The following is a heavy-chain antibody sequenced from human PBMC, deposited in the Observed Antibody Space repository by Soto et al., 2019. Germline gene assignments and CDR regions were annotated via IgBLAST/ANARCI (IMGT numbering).Heavy chain of an antibody. Sequence: QVQLQESGPGLVKPSQTLSLTCTVSGGSISSGGYYWSWIRQHPGKGLEWIGYIYYSGSTYYNPSLKSRVTISVDTSKNQFSLKLSSVTAADTAVYYCARAVATMVRGEPINWFDPWGQGTLVTVSS. CDR2: IYYSGST. CDR1: GGSISSGGYY. J-gene: IGHJ5*02. CDR3: ARAVATMVRGEPINWFDP. V-gene: IGHV4-31*03. D-gene: IGHD3-10*01.